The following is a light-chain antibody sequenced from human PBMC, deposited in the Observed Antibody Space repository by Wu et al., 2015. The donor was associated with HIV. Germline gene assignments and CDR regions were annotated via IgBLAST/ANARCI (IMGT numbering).Light chain of an antibody. CDR3: QQYNTWPPWT. CDR1: QSVTTN. V-gene: IGKV3-15*01. J-gene: IGKJ1*01. Sequence: VMTQSPATLSVSPGERITLSCRASQSVTTNLVWYQQKPGQAPRLLIYGASTRATGIPGRFSGSGSGTEFTLTISSVQSEDFAVYYCQQYNTWPPWTFGQGTKVEIK. CDR2: GAS.